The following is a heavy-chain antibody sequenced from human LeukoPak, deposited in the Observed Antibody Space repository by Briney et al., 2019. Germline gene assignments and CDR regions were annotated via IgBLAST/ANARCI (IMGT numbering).Heavy chain of an antibody. J-gene: IGHJ4*02. Sequence: GGSLRLSCAASGFXFSSYAISWVRQAPGKGLEWVSAISGSGGSTYYADSVKGRFTISRDNSKKTLYLQMNSLRAEDTAVYYCAKARRDYDSSGYYYFDYWGQGTLVTVSS. V-gene: IGHV3-23*01. CDR3: AKARRDYDSSGYYYFDY. D-gene: IGHD3-22*01. CDR2: ISGSGGST. CDR1: GFXFSSYA.